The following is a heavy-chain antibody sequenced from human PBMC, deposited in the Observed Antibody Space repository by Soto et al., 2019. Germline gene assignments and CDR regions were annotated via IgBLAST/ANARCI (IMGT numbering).Heavy chain of an antibody. D-gene: IGHD6-19*01. V-gene: IGHV1-2*02. CDR3: ATAFRTTGWFRQAGYSAMDL. CDR1: GYRFTGQY. CDR2: MHPYSGGT. Sequence: GASVKVSCKASGYRFTGQYMHWVRQAAGQGPEWMGWMHPYSGGTNYAQKFQGRVTMTRDRSISTAYMEMNSLTSDDTAVYYCATAFRTTGWFRQAGYSAMDLWGQGTAVTVSS. J-gene: IGHJ6*02.